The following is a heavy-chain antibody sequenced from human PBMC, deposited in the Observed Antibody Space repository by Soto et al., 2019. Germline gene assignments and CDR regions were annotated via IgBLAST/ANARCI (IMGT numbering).Heavy chain of an antibody. CDR1: GGSVSSGRYY. V-gene: IGHV4-61*01. Sequence: PSETLSLTCTVSGGSVSSGRYYWSWIRQPPGKGLEWIGYIYYSGSTNYNPSLKSRVTISVETPKNQFSLKLSSVTAADTAVYYWERDERGAYCSSTSCRGHYGMDVWGQGTTVTVSS. CDR2: IYYSGST. J-gene: IGHJ6*02. D-gene: IGHD2-2*01. CDR3: ERDERGAYCSSTSCRGHYGMDV.